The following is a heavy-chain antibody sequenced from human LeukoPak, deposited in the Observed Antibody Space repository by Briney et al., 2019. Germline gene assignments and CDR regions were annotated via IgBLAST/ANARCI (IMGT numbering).Heavy chain of an antibody. CDR3: ARDRSGYDQGTIWYY. D-gene: IGHD5-12*01. J-gene: IGHJ4*02. V-gene: IGHV4-39*07. CDR1: GGSISSSSYY. Sequence: SETLSLTCTVSGGSISSSSYYWGWIRQPPGKGLEWIGSIYYSGSTYYNPSLKSRVTISVDTSKNQFSLKLSSVTAADTAVYYCARDRSGYDQGTIWYYWGQGTLVTVSS. CDR2: IYYSGST.